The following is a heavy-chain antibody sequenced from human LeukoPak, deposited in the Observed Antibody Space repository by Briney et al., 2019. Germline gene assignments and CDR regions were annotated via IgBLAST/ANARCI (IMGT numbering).Heavy chain of an antibody. CDR2: INSGSTYT. J-gene: IGHJ4*02. CDR3: ARSLTTLTYEGY. CDR1: GFTFSSYT. V-gene: IGHV3-21*01. D-gene: IGHD1-1*01. Sequence: GGSLRLSCAASGFTFSSYTMNWVRRAPGKGLEWVSSINSGSTYTYYTESVKGRFTVSRDNAKNSLFLQMNSLRAEDTAIYYCARSLTTLTYEGYWGQGTLVTVSS.